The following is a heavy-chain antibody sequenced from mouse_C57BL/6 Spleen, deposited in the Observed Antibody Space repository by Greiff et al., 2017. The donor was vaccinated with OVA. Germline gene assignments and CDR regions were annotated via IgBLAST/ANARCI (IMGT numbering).Heavy chain of an antibody. D-gene: IGHD1-2*01. Sequence: QVQLQQSGAELVRPGASVTLSCKASGYTFTDYEMHWVKQTPVHGLEWIGAIDPETGGTAYNQKFKGKATLTVDQSSSTAYMQLNSLTSEDSAVYYCARSLRPFYAMDYWGQGTSVTVSS. CDR3: ARSLRPFYAMDY. CDR1: GYTFTDYE. CDR2: IDPETGGT. V-gene: IGHV1-15*01. J-gene: IGHJ4*01.